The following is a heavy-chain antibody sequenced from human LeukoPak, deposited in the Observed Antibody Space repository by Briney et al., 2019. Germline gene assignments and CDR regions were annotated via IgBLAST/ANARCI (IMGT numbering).Heavy chain of an antibody. CDR2: INAYNGNT. Sequence: GASVKVSCKASGYTFSSYIISWVRQAPGQGLEWMGWINAYNGNTDYAQRVQGRVTMTTDTSTSTAYMELRSLRSDDTAVSYCASDRHIAAAVYYYYMDVWGKGTPVTVSS. CDR3: ASDRHIAAAVYYYYMDV. J-gene: IGHJ6*03. CDR1: GYTFSSYI. D-gene: IGHD6-13*01. V-gene: IGHV1-18*01.